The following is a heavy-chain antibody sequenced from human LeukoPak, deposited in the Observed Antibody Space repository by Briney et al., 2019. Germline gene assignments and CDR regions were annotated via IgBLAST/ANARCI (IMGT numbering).Heavy chain of an antibody. CDR2: ISSSGSTI. D-gene: IGHD3-16*01. J-gene: IGHJ3*02. Sequence: AGSLRLSCAASGFTFSDYYMSWIRQAPGKGLEWVWYISSSGSTIYYADSVKGRFTISRDNAKNSLYLQMNSLRAEDTVVYYCARDPGWVPKDAFDIWGQGTMVTVSS. CDR1: GFTFSDYY. V-gene: IGHV3-11*04. CDR3: ARDPGWVPKDAFDI.